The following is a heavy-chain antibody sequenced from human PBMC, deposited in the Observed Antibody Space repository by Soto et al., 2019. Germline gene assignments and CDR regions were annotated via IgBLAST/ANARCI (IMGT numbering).Heavy chain of an antibody. Sequence: SETLSLTCRVPGGSMSGYYWSWIRQAPGKGLEWIGYVYCTGSTNYNPSLQSRVTISVDTSNKQFSLSLRLVTAADTAVYFCARSIAVPSSHIDHWGQGIRVTVSS. V-gene: IGHV4-59*01. D-gene: IGHD6-6*01. CDR1: GGSMSGYY. J-gene: IGHJ4*02. CDR3: ARSIAVPSSHIDH. CDR2: VYCTGST.